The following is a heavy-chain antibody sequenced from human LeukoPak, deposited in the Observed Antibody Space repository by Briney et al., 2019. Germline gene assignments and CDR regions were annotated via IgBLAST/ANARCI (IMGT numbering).Heavy chain of an antibody. J-gene: IGHJ4*02. Sequence: SETLSLTCAVYGGSFSGYYWSWIRQLPGKGLEWIGEINHSGSTNYNPSLKSRVTISVDTSKNQFSLKLSSVTAADTAVYYCARGRGGYDRQWLARYYFDYRGQGTLVTVSS. V-gene: IGHV4-34*01. CDR3: ARGRGGYDRQWLARYYFDY. CDR2: INHSGST. CDR1: GGSFSGYY. D-gene: IGHD5-12*01.